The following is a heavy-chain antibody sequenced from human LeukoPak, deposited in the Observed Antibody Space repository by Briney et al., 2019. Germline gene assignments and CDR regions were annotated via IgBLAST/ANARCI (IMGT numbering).Heavy chain of an antibody. J-gene: IGHJ4*02. CDR2: ISSSSSTI. V-gene: IGHV3-48*01. CDR1: GFTFSGYS. Sequence: PGGSLRLSCAASGFTFSGYSMNWVRQAPGKGLEWVSYISSSSSTIYYADSVKGRFTISRDNAKNSLYLQTNSLRAEDTAVYYCARDSRSITMVRGVIDYWGQGTLATVSS. D-gene: IGHD3-10*01. CDR3: ARDSRSITMVRGVIDY.